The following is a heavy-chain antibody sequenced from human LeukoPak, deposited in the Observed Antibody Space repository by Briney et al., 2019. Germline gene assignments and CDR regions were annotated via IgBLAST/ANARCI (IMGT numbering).Heavy chain of an antibody. CDR1: GGSISSSSYY. CDR3: ARRGYSSSSGDYYYYMDV. D-gene: IGHD6-6*01. V-gene: IGHV4-39*07. Sequence: SETLSLTCTVSGGSISSSSYYWGWIRQPPGKGLEWIGSIYYSGGTFYNPSLKSRVTISVDTSKNQFSLKLSSVTAADTAVYYCARRGYSSSSGDYYYYMDVWGKGTTVTVSS. J-gene: IGHJ6*03. CDR2: IYYSGGT.